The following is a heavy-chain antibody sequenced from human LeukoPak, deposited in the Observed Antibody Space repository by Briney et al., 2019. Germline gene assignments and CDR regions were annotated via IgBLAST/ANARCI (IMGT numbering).Heavy chain of an antibody. D-gene: IGHD5-12*01. Sequence: GGSLRLSCAAAGFTFDTYPMNWVRQAPGRGLEWISYISSNRDTIYYAASVKGRFTISRDNARYSLYLQMNSLGDEDTAVYYCARGPGYGHYFDYWGQGALVTVSS. CDR1: GFTFDTYP. V-gene: IGHV3-48*02. J-gene: IGHJ4*02. CDR2: ISSNRDTI. CDR3: ARGPGYGHYFDY.